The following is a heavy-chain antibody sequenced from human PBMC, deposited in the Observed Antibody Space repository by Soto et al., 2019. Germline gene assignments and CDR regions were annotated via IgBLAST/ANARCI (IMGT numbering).Heavy chain of an antibody. D-gene: IGHD3-3*02. V-gene: IGHV4-30-2*06. Sequence: QLQLQGSGSRLVKTSQTLSLSCTVSGGSISSAGYSWSWIRQSPGKDLEWIGYIDHSVNAFYNPSRKSRGTMSLHRSRSHFSLNRTSVTAADTAVYFCARRSQALSFYALDVWGQGNRVVVSS. CDR1: GGSISSAGYS. CDR3: ARRSQALSFYALDV. J-gene: IGHJ6*01. CDR2: IDHSVNA.